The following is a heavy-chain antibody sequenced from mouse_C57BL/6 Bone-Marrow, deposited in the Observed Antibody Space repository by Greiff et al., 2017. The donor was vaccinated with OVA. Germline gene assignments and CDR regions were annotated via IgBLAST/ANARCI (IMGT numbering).Heavy chain of an antibody. V-gene: IGHV1-69*01. J-gene: IGHJ4*01. Sequence: QVQLQQPGAELVMPGASVKLSCKASGYTFTSYWMHWVKQRPGQGLEWIGEIDPSDSYTNYNQKFKGKSTLTVDKSSSTAYMQLCSLTSEDSAVYYCARGITTVRDAMDYWGQGTSVTVSS. D-gene: IGHD1-1*01. CDR1: GYTFTSYW. CDR2: IDPSDSYT. CDR3: ARGITTVRDAMDY.